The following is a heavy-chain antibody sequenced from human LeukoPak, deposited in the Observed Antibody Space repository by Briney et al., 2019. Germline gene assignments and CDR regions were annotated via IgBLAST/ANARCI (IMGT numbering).Heavy chain of an antibody. Sequence: PGGSLRLSCEASGFTFSSYGMHWVRQAPGKGLEWVAVISYDGSNKYYADSVKGRFTISRDNSKNTLYLQMNSLRAEDTAVYYCASGPCDGSCYSWWGQGTLVTVSS. J-gene: IGHJ4*02. V-gene: IGHV3-30*03. D-gene: IGHD2-15*01. CDR1: GFTFSSYG. CDR3: ASGPCDGSCYSW. CDR2: ISYDGSNK.